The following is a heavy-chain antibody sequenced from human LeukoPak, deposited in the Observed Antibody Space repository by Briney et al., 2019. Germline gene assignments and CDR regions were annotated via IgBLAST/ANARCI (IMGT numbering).Heavy chain of an antibody. CDR2: IYTSGST. CDR3: ARGIKTDGAYYFDY. J-gene: IGHJ4*02. D-gene: IGHD3-10*01. V-gene: IGHV4-4*07. CDR1: GGSIRRYY. Sequence: SETLSLTCTVSGGSIRRYYWSWIRQPAGKGLEWIGRIYTSGSTNYNPSLKSRVTMSVDTSKNQFSLKLSSVTAADTAVYYCARGIKTDGAYYFDYWGQGTLVTVSS.